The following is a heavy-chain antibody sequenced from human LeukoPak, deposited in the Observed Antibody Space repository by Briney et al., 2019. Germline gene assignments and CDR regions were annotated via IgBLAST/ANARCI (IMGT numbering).Heavy chain of an antibody. D-gene: IGHD2-2*01. J-gene: IGHJ4*02. CDR1: GFTFSSYS. CDR3: ARSQGPTRLGYCSSTSCTFDY. CDR2: ISSSSSYI. Sequence: PGGSLRLSCAASGFTFSSYSMNWVRQAPGKGLEWVSSISSSSSYIYYADSVKGRFTISRDNAKNSLYLQMNSLRAEDTAVYYCARSQGPTRLGYCSSTSCTFDYWGQGTLVTVSS. V-gene: IGHV3-21*01.